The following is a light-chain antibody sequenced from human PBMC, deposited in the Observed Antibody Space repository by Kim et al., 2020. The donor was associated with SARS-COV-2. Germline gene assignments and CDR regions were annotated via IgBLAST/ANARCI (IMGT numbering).Light chain of an antibody. CDR1: SSNIGADYD. V-gene: IGLV1-40*01. CDR3: QSYDSSLSGWV. J-gene: IGLJ3*02. Sequence: SVLTQPPSVSGAPGQRVTISCTGSSSNIGADYDVHWYQYLPGTVPKLLIYSNSNRPSGVPDRFSASKSGTSASLAITGLQAEDEADYYCQSYDSSLSGWVFGGGTKLTVL. CDR2: SNS.